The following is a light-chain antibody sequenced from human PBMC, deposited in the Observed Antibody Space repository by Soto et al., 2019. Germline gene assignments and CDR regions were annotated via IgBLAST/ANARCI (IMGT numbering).Light chain of an antibody. CDR1: QSVRDN. V-gene: IGKV3-20*01. CDR2: DAS. CDR3: QQFSSYPLT. J-gene: IGKJ4*01. Sequence: EILLTQSPGALAVSPGEVATLSCRASQSVRDNLAWYQQKPGQAPRLLIYDASSRATGIPDRFSGGGSGTDFTLTISRLEPEDFAVYYCQQFSSYPLTFGGGTKVDI.